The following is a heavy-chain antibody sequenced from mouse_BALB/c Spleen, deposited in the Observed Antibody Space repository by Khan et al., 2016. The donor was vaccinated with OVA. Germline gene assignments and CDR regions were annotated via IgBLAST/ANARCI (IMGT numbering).Heavy chain of an antibody. CDR1: GISITTGNYR. Sequence: DVQLQESGPGLVKPSQTVSLTCTVTGISITTGNYRWSWIRQFPGNKLEWIGNIYYSGTITYNPSLTSRTTITRDTSKSPFFLEMNSLTAEDTATYFCARDDGSLYWYFDVWGAGTTVTVSS. J-gene: IGHJ1*01. CDR3: ARDDGSLYWYFDV. CDR2: IYYSGTI. D-gene: IGHD1-1*01. V-gene: IGHV3-5*02.